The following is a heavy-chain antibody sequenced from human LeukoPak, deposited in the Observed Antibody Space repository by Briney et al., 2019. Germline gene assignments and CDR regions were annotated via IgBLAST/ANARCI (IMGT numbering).Heavy chain of an antibody. CDR2: IKQDGSEK. V-gene: IGHV3-7*01. J-gene: IGHJ4*02. D-gene: IGHD6-6*01. CDR1: GFTFSSYW. CDR3: ARGQLVRRPAFDY. Sequence: GGSLRLSCAASGFTFSSYWMSWVRQAPGKGLEWVANIKQDGSEKYYVDSVKGRFTISRDNAKNSLYLQMNSLRAEDTAVYYCARGQLVRRPAFDYWGQGTLVTVSS.